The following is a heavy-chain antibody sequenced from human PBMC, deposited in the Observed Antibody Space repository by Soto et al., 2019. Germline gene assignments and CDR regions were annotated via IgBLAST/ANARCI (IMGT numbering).Heavy chain of an antibody. D-gene: IGHD2-2*01. V-gene: IGHV1-18*01. Sequence: GASVKVSCKASGYTFTSYGISWVRQAPGQGLEWMGWISAYNGNTNYAQKLQGRVTMTTDTSTSTAYMELRSLRSDDTAVYYCARQIWESPFIVVARDYYYYGMDVWGQGTTVTSP. CDR2: ISAYNGNT. CDR1: GYTFTSYG. J-gene: IGHJ6*02. CDR3: ARQIWESPFIVVARDYYYYGMDV.